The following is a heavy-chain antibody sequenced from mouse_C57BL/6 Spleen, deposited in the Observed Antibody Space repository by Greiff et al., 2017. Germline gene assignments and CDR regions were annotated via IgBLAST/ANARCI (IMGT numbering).Heavy chain of an antibody. Sequence: VHVKQSGGGLVQPGGSLRLSCAASGFTFTDYYMSWIRQPPGKALEWLGFIRNKANGYTTEYSASVKGRFTISRDNSQSILYLQMNALRAEDSATYYCARYPYWYFDVWGTGTTVTVSS. CDR1: GFTFTDYY. CDR3: ARYPYWYFDV. CDR2: IRNKANGYTT. V-gene: IGHV7-3*01. J-gene: IGHJ1*03.